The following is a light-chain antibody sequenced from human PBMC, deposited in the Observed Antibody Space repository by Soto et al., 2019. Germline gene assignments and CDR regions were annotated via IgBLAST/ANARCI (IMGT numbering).Light chain of an antibody. CDR2: NVN. CDR3: SSFTSSTTYV. Sequence: QSVLPQSSSVSWSPGQAITLSRTGTNSYVGNYNYVSWYQQHPGEVPKLIIFNVNNRPSGVSNRFSGSKSGNTASLTISGLQAEDEADYYCSSFTSSTTYVFGTGNKVTVL. CDR1: NSYVGNYNY. J-gene: IGLJ1*01. V-gene: IGLV2-14*01.